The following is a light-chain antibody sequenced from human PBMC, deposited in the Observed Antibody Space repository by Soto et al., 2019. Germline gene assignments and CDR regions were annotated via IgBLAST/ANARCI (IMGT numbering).Light chain of an antibody. J-gene: IGKJ2*01. CDR3: QQYGSSPPYT. V-gene: IGKV3-20*01. Sequence: EIVLTQSPGTLSLSPGERATLSCRASQSVSSSYVAWYQQKPGQAPRLIIYGASSRATGIPASFSGSGSGTDFTLTISRLQPEDFAVYYCQQYGSSPPYTFGQGTKLEIK. CDR1: QSVSSSY. CDR2: GAS.